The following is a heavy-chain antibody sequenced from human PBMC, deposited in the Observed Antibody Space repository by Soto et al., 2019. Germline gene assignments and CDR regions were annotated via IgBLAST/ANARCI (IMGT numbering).Heavy chain of an antibody. J-gene: IGHJ6*02. CDR3: ARHDIIAKLRNGMGV. CDR2: IYHSGST. V-gene: IGHV4-30-2*02. Sequence: PSETLSLTCAVSGGSISSGGYSWSWIRQPPGKGLEWIGYIYHSGSTYYNPSLKSRVTISVDTSKNQFSLKLTSVTAADTAVYYCARHDIIAKLRNGMGVWGQGTMVTVSS. CDR1: GGSISSGGYS.